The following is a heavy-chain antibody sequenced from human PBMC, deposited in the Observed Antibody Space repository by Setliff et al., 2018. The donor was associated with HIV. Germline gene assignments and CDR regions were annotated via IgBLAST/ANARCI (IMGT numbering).Heavy chain of an antibody. J-gene: IGHJ3*02. CDR1: GYSISSGYN. V-gene: IGHV4-38-2*02. D-gene: IGHD6-13*01. CDR3: ARDKTAVPRDVDAFDI. Sequence: SETLSLTCAVSGYSISSGYNWGWIRQPPGKGLEWFGRIYHSGSTNYNPSLKGRKGRVTMSVDTSKNQFSLKLSSVTAEDTAVYYCARDKTAVPRDVDAFDIWGQGTMVTVSS. CDR2: IYHSGST.